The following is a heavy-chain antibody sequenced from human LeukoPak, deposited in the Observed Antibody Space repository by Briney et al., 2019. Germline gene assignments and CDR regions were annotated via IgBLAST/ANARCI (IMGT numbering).Heavy chain of an antibody. D-gene: IGHD2-8*01. J-gene: IGHJ4*02. Sequence: GRSLRLSCAASGFTFSDYYMSWIRQAPGKGLEWVSYISSSSSYTNYADSVKGRFTISRDNAKNSLYLQMNSLRAEDTAVYYCARVLSRGSFDYWGQGTLVTVSS. CDR1: GFTFSDYY. V-gene: IGHV3-11*06. CDR2: ISSSSSYT. CDR3: ARVLSRGSFDY.